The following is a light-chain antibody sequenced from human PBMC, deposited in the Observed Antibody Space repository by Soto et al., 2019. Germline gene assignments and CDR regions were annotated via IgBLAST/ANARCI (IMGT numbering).Light chain of an antibody. J-gene: IGKJ1*01. V-gene: IGKV3-15*01. CDR3: HQYNFWPS. CDR1: QTVSSN. Sequence: EVVMTQSPATLSVSPGERATLSCRASQTVSSNLAWYQQKPGQSPRLIIYGTSTRATGVPARFSGSGSGTEFTLSISSLQSEDFAVYYCHQYNFWPSFGQGTKV. CDR2: GTS.